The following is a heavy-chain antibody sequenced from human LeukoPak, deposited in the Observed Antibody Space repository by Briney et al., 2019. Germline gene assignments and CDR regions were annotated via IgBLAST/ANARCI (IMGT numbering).Heavy chain of an antibody. J-gene: IGHJ3*02. CDR2: ISGSGGST. CDR3: AKEITMIVVWDAFDI. V-gene: IGHV3-23*01. CDR1: GFTFSSYA. Sequence: GGSLRLSCAAFGFTFSSYALSWVRQAPGKGLEWVSAISGSGGSTYYADSVKGRFTISRDNSKNTLYLQMNSLRAEDTAVYYCAKEITMIVVWDAFDIWGQGTMVTVSS. D-gene: IGHD3-22*01.